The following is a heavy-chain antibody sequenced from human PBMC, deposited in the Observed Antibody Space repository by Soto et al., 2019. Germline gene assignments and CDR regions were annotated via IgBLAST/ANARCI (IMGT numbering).Heavy chain of an antibody. CDR3: ARSVFP. CDR1: GGSITSGGFY. V-gene: IGHV4-31*03. Sequence: QVQLQESGPGLVKPSQTLPLTCTVSGGSITSGGFYWSWIGQHPGKALEWVGYIYYSGFTSYNPSLNSSVSISVDTSKNQFSLKLSAVTAADTAAYYCARSVFPWGQGDLVTV. J-gene: IGHJ5*02. CDR2: IYYSGFT.